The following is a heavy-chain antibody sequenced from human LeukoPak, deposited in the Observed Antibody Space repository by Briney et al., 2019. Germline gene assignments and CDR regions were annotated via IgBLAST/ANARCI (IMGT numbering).Heavy chain of an antibody. V-gene: IGHV3-48*01. CDR1: GFSFSTYS. J-gene: IGHJ4*02. CDR3: AKGGYKYDSSGHNYFDY. CDR2: ISSSRPTI. D-gene: IGHD3-22*01. Sequence: GGSLRLSCAASGFSFSTYSMTWVRQAPGKGLEWVSYISSSRPTIYYADSVKGRFTISRDNSKNTLFLQMNSLRPEDTAVFYCAKGGYKYDSSGHNYFDYWGQGTLVTVSS.